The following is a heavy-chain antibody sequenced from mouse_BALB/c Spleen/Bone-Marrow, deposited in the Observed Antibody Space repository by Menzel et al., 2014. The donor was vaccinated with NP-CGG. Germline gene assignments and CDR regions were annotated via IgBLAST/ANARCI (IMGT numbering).Heavy chain of an antibody. CDR1: GYTFSDYN. J-gene: IGHJ3*01. D-gene: IGHD2-3*01. Sequence: EVQLQQSGPELVKPGASVKISCKASGYTFSDYNMHWVKQSHGKSLEWIGNIYPYNGGTGYSQKFKRKATLTVDNSSSTAYMELRSLTSEDSAVYHCARGWLLSWFAYWGQGTLVTVSA. CDR2: IYPYNGGT. V-gene: IGHV1S29*02. CDR3: ARGWLLSWFAY.